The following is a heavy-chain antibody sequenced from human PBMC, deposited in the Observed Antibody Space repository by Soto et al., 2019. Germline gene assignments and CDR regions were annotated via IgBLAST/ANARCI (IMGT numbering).Heavy chain of an antibody. CDR2: ISYDGSNK. J-gene: IGHJ6*01. Sequence: QVQLVESGGGVVQPGRSLRLSCAASGFTFSSYGMHWVRQAPGKGLEWVAVISYDGSNKYYADSVKGRFTISRDNSKNTLYLQMNSLRAEDTAVYYCAIFDYRIAAAGIYYGMDVW. CDR3: AIFDYRIAAAGIYYGMDV. D-gene: IGHD6-13*01. CDR1: GFTFSSYG. V-gene: IGHV3-30*03.